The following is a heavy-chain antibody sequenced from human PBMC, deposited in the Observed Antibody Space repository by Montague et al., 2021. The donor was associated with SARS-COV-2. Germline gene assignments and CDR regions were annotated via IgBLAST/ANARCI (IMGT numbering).Heavy chain of an antibody. Sequence: SLRLSCAASGFNLGDSAMHWIRQAPGKGLEWVSSISWDSGLIGYADSVQGRFTISRDNAKNSLYLQMNSLRVEDTAVYYCAKGKPAAGYFDHWGQGTLVTVSS. CDR3: AKGKPAAGYFDH. J-gene: IGHJ4*02. CDR2: ISWDSGLI. V-gene: IGHV3-9*01. D-gene: IGHD6-25*01. CDR1: GFNLGDSA.